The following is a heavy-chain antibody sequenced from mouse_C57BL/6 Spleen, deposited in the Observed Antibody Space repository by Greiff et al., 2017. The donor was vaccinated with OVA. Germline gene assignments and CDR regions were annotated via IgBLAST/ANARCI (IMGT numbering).Heavy chain of an antibody. J-gene: IGHJ3*01. CDR1: GFTITDDY. D-gene: IGHD3-3*01. CDR3: TTRRLGQAY. CDR2: IDPENGDT. Sequence: EVQLQQPGTELVRPGASVKLSCTASGFTITDDYMHWVKQRPEQGLEWIGWIDPENGDTEYASKFQGKATITADTSSNTAYLQLSSLTSEDTAVYYCTTRRLGQAYWGQGTLVTVSA. V-gene: IGHV14-4*01.